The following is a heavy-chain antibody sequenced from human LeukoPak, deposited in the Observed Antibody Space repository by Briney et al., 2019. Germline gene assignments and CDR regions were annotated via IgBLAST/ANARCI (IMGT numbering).Heavy chain of an antibody. J-gene: IGHJ3*02. CDR3: ARVVSSSWYERDAFDI. CDR2: INSDGSST. D-gene: IGHD6-13*01. CDR1: RFTFSSYW. Sequence: GGSLRLSCAASRFTFSSYWMHWVLQAPGKGLVWVSRINSDGSSTSYADSVKGRFTISRDNAKNTLYLQMNSLRAEDTAVYYCARVVSSSWYERDAFDIWGQGTMVTVSS. V-gene: IGHV3-74*01.